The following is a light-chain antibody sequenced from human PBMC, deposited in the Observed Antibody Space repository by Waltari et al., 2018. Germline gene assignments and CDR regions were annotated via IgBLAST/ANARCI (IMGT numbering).Light chain of an antibody. CDR3: AAWDDSLSGPV. V-gene: IGLV1-36*01. J-gene: IGLJ3*02. Sequence: QSVLTQPPSVSEAPRQRVTISCSGSSSNLGTNAVNWYQQLPGKAPKLLIYYDDLLPSGVSDRFSGSKSGTSASLAISGLQSEDEADYYCAAWDDSLSGPVFGGGTKLTVL. CDR2: YDD. CDR1: SSNLGTNA.